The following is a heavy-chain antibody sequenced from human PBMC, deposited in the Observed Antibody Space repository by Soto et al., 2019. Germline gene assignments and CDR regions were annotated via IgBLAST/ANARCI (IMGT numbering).Heavy chain of an antibody. Sequence: GGSLRLSCAASGFTFSSDEMNWVRQAPGKWLEWVSSISSSGSNIYYADSVTGRLTISRDNAKNSLHLQMNRLRAEDTAVYYCATSWAVHCSSRSCYSPCFDSWGQGTQVTVSS. D-gene: IGHD2-2*02. CDR2: ISSSGSNI. CDR1: GFTFSSDE. V-gene: IGHV3-48*03. CDR3: ATSWAVHCSSRSCYSPCFDS. J-gene: IGHJ5*01.